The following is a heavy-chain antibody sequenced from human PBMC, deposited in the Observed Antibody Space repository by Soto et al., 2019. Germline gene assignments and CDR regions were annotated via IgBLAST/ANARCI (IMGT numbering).Heavy chain of an antibody. CDR1: GGSISSYY. Sequence: SETLSLTCTVSGGSISSYYWSWIRQPPGKGLEWIGYIYYSGSTNYNPSLKSRVTISVDTSKNQFSLKLSSVTAADTAVYYCARDLGGSGELNWFDPWGQGTLVTVSS. CDR3: ARDLGGSGELNWFDP. CDR2: IYYSGST. V-gene: IGHV4-59*01. D-gene: IGHD3-10*01. J-gene: IGHJ5*02.